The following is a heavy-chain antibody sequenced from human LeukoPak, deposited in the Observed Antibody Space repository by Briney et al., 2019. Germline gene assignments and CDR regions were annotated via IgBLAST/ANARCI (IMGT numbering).Heavy chain of an antibody. J-gene: IGHJ5*02. CDR1: GFTFSSYW. CDR2: IKQDGSEK. Sequence: PGGSLRLXCAASGFTFSSYWMSWARQAPGKGLEWVADIKQDGSEKYYVDSVKGRFTISRDNAKNSLYLQMNSLRAEDTAVYYCARRHRLLPNWFDPWGQGTLVTVSS. D-gene: IGHD2-15*01. CDR3: ARRHRLLPNWFDP. V-gene: IGHV3-7*01.